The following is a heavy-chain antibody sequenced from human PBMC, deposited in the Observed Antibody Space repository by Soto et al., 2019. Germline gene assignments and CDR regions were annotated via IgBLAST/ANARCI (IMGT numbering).Heavy chain of an antibody. Sequence: ASVKVSCKASGYTFTSYGISWVRQAPGQGLEWMGWISAYNGNTNYAQKLQGRVTMTTDTSTSTAYMELRSLRSDDTAVYYCARDYCSSTSCYARYFDLWGRGTLVTVSS. D-gene: IGHD2-2*01. J-gene: IGHJ2*01. CDR2: ISAYNGNT. V-gene: IGHV1-18*01. CDR3: ARDYCSSTSCYARYFDL. CDR1: GYTFTSYG.